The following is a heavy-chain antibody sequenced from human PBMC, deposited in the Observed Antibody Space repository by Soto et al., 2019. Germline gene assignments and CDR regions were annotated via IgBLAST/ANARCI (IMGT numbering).Heavy chain of an antibody. CDR1: GGSVSTSDYY. J-gene: IGHJ2*01. Sequence: QVQLQESGPRLVKPSQTLSLTCNVSGGSVSTSDYYWSWIRQHPGTGLEWIGSIYYSGDTFYNPSHKSRVVISVDTSKNQFSLKVNSVTAADTAVYYCARDPRITRGWYFDVWGRGTLVTVSA. D-gene: IGHD1-20*01. V-gene: IGHV4-31*03. CDR2: IYYSGDT. CDR3: ARDPRITRGWYFDV.